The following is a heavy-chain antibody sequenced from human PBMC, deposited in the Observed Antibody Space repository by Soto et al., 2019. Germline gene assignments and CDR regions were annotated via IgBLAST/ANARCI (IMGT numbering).Heavy chain of an antibody. CDR1: GYTFTSYY. Sequence: ASVKVSCKASGYTFTSYYMHWVRQAPGQGLEWMGIINPSGGSTSYAQKLQGRVTMTRDTFTSTVYMELRSLRSEDTAVYYCARDYYDSSGYAWASYYFDYWGQGTLVTVSS. CDR2: INPSGGST. J-gene: IGHJ4*02. CDR3: ARDYYDSSGYAWASYYFDY. V-gene: IGHV1-46*01. D-gene: IGHD3-22*01.